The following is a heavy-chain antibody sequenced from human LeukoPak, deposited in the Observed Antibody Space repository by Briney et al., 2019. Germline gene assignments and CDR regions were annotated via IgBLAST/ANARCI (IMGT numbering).Heavy chain of an antibody. J-gene: IGHJ4*02. CDR2: IKQDGSER. CDR3: ARIGPYRSSSYPDH. CDR1: EFNFSNYW. D-gene: IGHD2-2*01. V-gene: IGHV3-7*01. Sequence: GGSLRLSCAASEFNFSNYWMSWVRQAPGKGLEWVANIKQDGSERYYVDSVKGRFTISRDNARNSLYLQMNSLRAEDTAFYYCARIGPYRSSSYPDHWGQGTLVTVSS.